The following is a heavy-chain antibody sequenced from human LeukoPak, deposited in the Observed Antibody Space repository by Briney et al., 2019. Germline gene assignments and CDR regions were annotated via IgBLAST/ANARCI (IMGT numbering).Heavy chain of an antibody. V-gene: IGHV4-59*01. J-gene: IGHJ4*02. CDR1: GGSINTYF. CDR3: ARGYCSGGTCYRTFFDQ. Sequence: PSETLSLTCTVSGGSINTYFWSWIRQPPGKGLEWIGYIYYSGSTNYNPSLKSRVTISVDTSKNQFSLKLNSVTAADTAVYYCARGYCSGGTCYRTFFDQWGQGTLVTVSS. D-gene: IGHD2-15*01. CDR2: IYYSGST.